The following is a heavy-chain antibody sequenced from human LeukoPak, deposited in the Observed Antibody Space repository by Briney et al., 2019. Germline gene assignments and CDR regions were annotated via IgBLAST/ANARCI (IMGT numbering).Heavy chain of an antibody. CDR2: IYYSGST. V-gene: IGHV4-31*03. Sequence: SQTLSLTCTVSGGSISSGGSYWSWIRQHPGTGLEWIGYIYYSGSTYYNPSLKSRVTISVDTSENQFSLKLSSVTAADTAVYYCARAALGYCSSTSCRPLNWFDPWGQGTLVTVSS. D-gene: IGHD2-2*01. J-gene: IGHJ5*02. CDR3: ARAALGYCSSTSCRPLNWFDP. CDR1: GGSISSGGSY.